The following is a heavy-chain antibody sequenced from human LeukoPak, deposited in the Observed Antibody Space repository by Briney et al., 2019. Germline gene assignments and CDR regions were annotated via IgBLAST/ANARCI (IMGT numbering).Heavy chain of an antibody. CDR2: ISGSGGST. D-gene: IGHD6-13*01. CDR3: AKGQYSSSWYVSWFDP. CDR1: GFTFSSYA. V-gene: IGHV3-23*01. Sequence: GGSLRLSCAASGFTFSSYAMSWVRQAPGKGLEWVSAISGSGGSTHYADSVKGRFTISRDNSKNTLYLQMNSLRAEDTAVYYCAKGQYSSSWYVSWFDPWGQGTLVTVSS. J-gene: IGHJ5*02.